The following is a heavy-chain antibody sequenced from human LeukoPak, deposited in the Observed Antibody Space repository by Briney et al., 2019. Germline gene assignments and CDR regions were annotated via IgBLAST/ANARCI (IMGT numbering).Heavy chain of an antibody. CDR3: AVTSGYEWGYFDL. D-gene: IGHD5-12*01. CDR2: INHSGST. V-gene: IGHV4-34*01. Sequence: SETLSLTRAVYGGSFSGYYWSWIRQPPGKGLEWIGEINHSGSTNYNPSLKSRVTISVDTSKNQFSLKLSSVTAADTAVYYCAVTSGYEWGYFDLWGRGTLVTVSS. CDR1: GGSFSGYY. J-gene: IGHJ2*01.